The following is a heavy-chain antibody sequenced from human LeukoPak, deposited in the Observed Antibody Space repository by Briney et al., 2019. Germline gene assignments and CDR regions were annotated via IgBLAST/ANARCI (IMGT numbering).Heavy chain of an antibody. CDR3: GLGSGIYPYFDY. D-gene: IGHD3-10*01. CDR1: GGSFSGYY. V-gene: IGHV4-34*01. J-gene: IGHJ4*02. Sequence: SETLSLTCAVYGGSFSGYYWSWIRQPPGKGLVWIGEINHSGSTNYNPSLKSRVTISVDTSKNQFSLKLSSVTAADTAVYYCGLGSGIYPYFDYWGQGTLVTVSS. CDR2: INHSGST.